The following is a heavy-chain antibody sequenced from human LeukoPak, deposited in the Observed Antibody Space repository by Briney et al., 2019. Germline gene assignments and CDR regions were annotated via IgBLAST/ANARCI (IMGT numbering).Heavy chain of an antibody. CDR3: ARGGWYRLY. D-gene: IGHD6-19*01. CDR2: IYYNGNT. CDR1: GGSINNHY. V-gene: IGHV4-59*11. Sequence: SETLSLTCTVSGGSINNHYWSWIRQPPGKGLEWIGYIYYNGNTNYNSSLRSRVTISVDTSKNQFSLMLTSVTAADTAVYYCARGGWYRLYWGQGILVTVSS. J-gene: IGHJ4*02.